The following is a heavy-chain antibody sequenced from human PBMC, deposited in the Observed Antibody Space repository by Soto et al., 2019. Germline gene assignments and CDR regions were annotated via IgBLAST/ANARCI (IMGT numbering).Heavy chain of an antibody. V-gene: IGHV4-31*03. CDR1: GGSISSGGYF. J-gene: IGHJ4*02. CDR2: IDYSGTT. D-gene: IGHD3-3*01. CDR3: ARGGGDCWRHKGIEFDY. Sequence: QVQLQESGPGLVKPSQTLSLTCTVSGGSISSGGYFWSWIRHHPGKGLEGIGYIDYSGTTYYSPSLKSRVDTSVDTSKNQFSLTLSSVTAADTAVYYCARGGGDCWRHKGIEFDYWGQGILVTVSS.